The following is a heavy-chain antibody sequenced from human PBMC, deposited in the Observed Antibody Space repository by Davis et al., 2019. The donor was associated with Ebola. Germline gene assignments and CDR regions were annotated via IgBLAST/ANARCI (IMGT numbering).Heavy chain of an antibody. D-gene: IGHD4-17*01. J-gene: IGHJ4*02. V-gene: IGHV3-74*03. CDR2: INRDGSTT. CDR3: ARGGFTVDY. Sequence: HTGGSLRLSCAASGFTFSSYWMHWVRQAPGKGLVWVSCINRDGSTTTYADSVKGRFTISRDNTKDVLFLQMNSLRVEDTAVYYCARGGFTVDYWGQGTLVTVSS. CDR1: GFTFSSYW.